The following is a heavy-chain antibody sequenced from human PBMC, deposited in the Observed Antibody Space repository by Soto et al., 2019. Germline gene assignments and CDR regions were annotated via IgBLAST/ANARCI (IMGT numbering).Heavy chain of an antibody. D-gene: IGHD6-6*01. CDR1: GFTFRSYS. Sequence: GSLRLSCTASGFTFRSYSMNWVRQAPGRGLEWVSYISGVSTTIYYADSVKGRFTISRDNARNSLYLQVNSLRDEDTAVYYCARAIAARAYYYYGMDVWGQGTTVTVSS. CDR2: ISGVSTTI. V-gene: IGHV3-48*02. CDR3: ARAIAARAYYYYGMDV. J-gene: IGHJ6*02.